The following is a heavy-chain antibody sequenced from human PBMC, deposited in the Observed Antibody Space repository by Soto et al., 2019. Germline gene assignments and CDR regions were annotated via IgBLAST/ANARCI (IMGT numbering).Heavy chain of an antibody. CDR3: AKDRGGYCPDNSCYFGADY. D-gene: IGHD2-2*01. J-gene: IGHJ4*02. Sequence: VQMVESGGGVVQPGKSLRLSCETSGFTFKFYGMHWVRQAPGKGLECVAVISHDGNTHYYADSVKGRFTISRDNSKNTLYLLMNSLRLDDSSTYYCAKDRGGYCPDNSCYFGADYWGQGDLVTVSS. CDR2: ISHDGNTH. CDR1: GFTFKFYG. V-gene: IGHV3-30*18.